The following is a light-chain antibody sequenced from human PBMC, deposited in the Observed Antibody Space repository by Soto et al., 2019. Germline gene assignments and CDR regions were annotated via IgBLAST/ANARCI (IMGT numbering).Light chain of an antibody. CDR1: QSVGRD. Sequence: EIVLTQSPVTLSLSPGERATLSCRASQSVGRDVAWYQQKPGQAPRLLIYDASNRATAIPARFSGSGSGTDFVLTVSSLESEGFGVYFCQQHSNWRLTFGGGTKVE. J-gene: IGKJ4*01. V-gene: IGKV3-11*01. CDR3: QQHSNWRLT. CDR2: DAS.